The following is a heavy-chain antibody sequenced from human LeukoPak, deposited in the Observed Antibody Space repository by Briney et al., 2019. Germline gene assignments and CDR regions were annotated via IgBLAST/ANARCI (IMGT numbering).Heavy chain of an antibody. Sequence: PSETLSLTCTVSGGSISSSSYYWGWIRQPPGKGLEWIGSIYYSGSTYYNPSLKSRVTISVDTSKNQFSLKLSSVTAADTAVYYCARGRKNRTHYYYYMDVWGKGTTVTVSS. D-gene: IGHD1-14*01. V-gene: IGHV4-39*07. CDR3: ARGRKNRTHYYYYMDV. J-gene: IGHJ6*03. CDR2: IYYSGST. CDR1: GGSISSSSYY.